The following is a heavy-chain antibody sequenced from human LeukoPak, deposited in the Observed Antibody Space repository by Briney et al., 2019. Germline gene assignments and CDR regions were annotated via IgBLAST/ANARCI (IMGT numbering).Heavy chain of an antibody. V-gene: IGHV7-4-1*02. J-gene: IGHJ4*02. D-gene: IGHD5-18*01. Sequence: ASVKVSCKASGYTFTSYAMNWVRQAPGQGLEWMGWINTNTGNPSYAQDFFTGRYVFSLDTSASTAYLQINGLKADDSAVYYCGRDPRLGIRGYTYGYIDHWGQGTLLTVAS. CDR1: GYTFTSYA. CDR3: GRDPRLGIRGYTYGYIDH. CDR2: INTNTGNP.